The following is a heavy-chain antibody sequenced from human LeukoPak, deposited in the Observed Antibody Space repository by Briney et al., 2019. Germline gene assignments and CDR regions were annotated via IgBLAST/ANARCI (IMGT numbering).Heavy chain of an antibody. CDR2: ISGSGGST. CDR1: GFTFGSYA. Sequence: GGSLRLSCAASGFTFGSYAMSWVRQAPGKGLEWVSAISGSGGSTYYADSVKGRFTISRDNSKNTLYLQMNSLRAEDTAVYYCAKDRHMVRGVINYWGQGTLVTVSS. CDR3: AKDRHMVRGVINY. V-gene: IGHV3-23*01. D-gene: IGHD3-10*01. J-gene: IGHJ4*02.